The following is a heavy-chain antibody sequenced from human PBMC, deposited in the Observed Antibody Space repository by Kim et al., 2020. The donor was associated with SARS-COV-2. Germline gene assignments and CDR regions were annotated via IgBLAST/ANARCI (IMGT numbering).Heavy chain of an antibody. D-gene: IGHD3-22*01. Sequence: YAQKFQGRVTITADKSTSTAYMELSSLRSEDTAVYYCARNDYYDSSGYLHWAQGTLVTVSS. V-gene: IGHV1-69*02. J-gene: IGHJ4*02. CDR3: ARNDYYDSSGYLH.